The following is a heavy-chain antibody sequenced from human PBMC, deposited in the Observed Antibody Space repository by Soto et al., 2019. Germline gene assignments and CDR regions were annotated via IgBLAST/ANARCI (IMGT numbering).Heavy chain of an antibody. V-gene: IGHV4-61*01. Sequence: QVQLQESGPGLVKPSETLSLTCTVSGGSVSSGSYYWSWIRQPPGKGLEWIGYIYYSGSTNYNPSLKSRVTISVDTSKNQFSLKLSSVTAADTAVYYCARERGYGGNSFSQDVWGQGITVTVSS. J-gene: IGHJ6*02. CDR2: IYYSGST. CDR3: ARERGYGGNSFSQDV. D-gene: IGHD4-17*01. CDR1: GGSVSSGSYY.